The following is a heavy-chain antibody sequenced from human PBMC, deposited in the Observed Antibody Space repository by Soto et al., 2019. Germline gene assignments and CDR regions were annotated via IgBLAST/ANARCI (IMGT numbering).Heavy chain of an antibody. Sequence: KASETLSLTCTVSGGSVSSGSYYWSWIRQPPGKGLEWIGYIYYSGSTNYNPSLKSRVTISVDTSKNQFSLKLSSVTAADTAVYYCARAITGTTGHLGFDPWGQGTLVTVSS. J-gene: IGHJ5*02. CDR1: GGSVSSGSYY. CDR3: ARAITGTTGHLGFDP. D-gene: IGHD1-7*01. V-gene: IGHV4-61*01. CDR2: IYYSGST.